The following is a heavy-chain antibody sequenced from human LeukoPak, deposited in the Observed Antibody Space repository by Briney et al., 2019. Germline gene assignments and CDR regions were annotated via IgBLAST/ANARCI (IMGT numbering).Heavy chain of an antibody. CDR3: ARCSGWDTASTFDY. CDR2: ISAYNGNT. V-gene: IGHV1-18*04. Sequence: ASVKVSCKASGYTFTSYYMHWVRQAPGRGLEWMGWISAYNGNTNYAQKLQGRVTMTTDTSTSTAYMELRSLRSDDTAVYYCARCSGWDTASTFDYWGQGTLVTVSS. D-gene: IGHD5-18*01. CDR1: GYTFTSYY. J-gene: IGHJ4*02.